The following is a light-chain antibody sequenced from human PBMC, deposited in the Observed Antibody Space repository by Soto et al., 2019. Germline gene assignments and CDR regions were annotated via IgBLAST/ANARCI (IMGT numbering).Light chain of an antibody. V-gene: IGLV4-69*01. Sequence: PSASASLGASVKLTCTLSSGHSNYAIAWHQQQSEKGPRYLMKLNSDGSHSKGDGIPDRFSGSSSGAERYLTISSLQSEDEADYYCQTWGSGIVVFGGGTKLTVL. CDR2: LNSDGSH. CDR3: QTWGSGIVV. CDR1: SGHSNYA. J-gene: IGLJ2*01.